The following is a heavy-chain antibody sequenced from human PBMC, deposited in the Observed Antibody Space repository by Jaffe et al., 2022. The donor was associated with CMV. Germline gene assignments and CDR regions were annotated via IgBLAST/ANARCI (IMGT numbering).Heavy chain of an antibody. CDR3: ARDPHFGGYDSSGYFDY. CDR1: GYTFTSYY. Sequence: QVQLVQSGAEVKKPGASVKVSCKASGYTFTSYYMHWVRQAPGQGLEWMGIINPSGGSTSYAQKFQGRVTMTRDTSTSTVYMELSSLRSEDTAVYYCARDPHFGGYDSSGYFDYWGQGTLVTVSS. CDR2: INPSGGST. D-gene: IGHD3-22*01. J-gene: IGHJ4*02. V-gene: IGHV1-46*01.